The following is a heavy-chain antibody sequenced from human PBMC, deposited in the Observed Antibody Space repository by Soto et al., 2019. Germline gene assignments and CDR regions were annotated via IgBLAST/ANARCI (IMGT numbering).Heavy chain of an antibody. Sequence: PGGSLRLSCAASGFIFSNYAMFWFRQAPGKGLEWVSTIYAAGGSKYYAGSVKGRFTISSDNSRYTLFLQMDSLSVEDTAMYFCAKDLIRGDGYEDPDYWGQGTLVTVSS. J-gene: IGHJ4*02. CDR1: GFIFSNYA. D-gene: IGHD3-10*01. CDR3: AKDLIRGDGYEDPDY. CDR2: IYAAGGSK. V-gene: IGHV3-23*01.